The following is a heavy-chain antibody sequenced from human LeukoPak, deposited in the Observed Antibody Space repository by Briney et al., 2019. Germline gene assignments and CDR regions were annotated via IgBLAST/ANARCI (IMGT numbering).Heavy chain of an antibody. J-gene: IGHJ3*02. CDR2: IGSSGSYI. CDR1: GFAFSGDN. V-gene: IGHV3-21*01. D-gene: IGHD5-12*01. CDR3: ARDRAIDIRAYDI. Sequence: GGSLRLSCAASGFAFSGDNMDWVRQAPGKGLEWVSFIGSSGSYIKYADSVKGRFTISRDNAKNSLYLQMNSLRAEDTAMYFCARDRAIDIRAYDIWGQGTMVTVSS.